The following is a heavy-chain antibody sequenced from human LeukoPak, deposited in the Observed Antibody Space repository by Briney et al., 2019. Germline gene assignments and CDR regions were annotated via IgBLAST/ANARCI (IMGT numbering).Heavy chain of an antibody. D-gene: IGHD1-26*01. V-gene: IGHV4-59*11. CDR1: GDSISNHY. J-gene: IGHJ4*02. CDR2: IFYSGNT. Sequence: SETLSLTCTVSGDSISNHYWSWIRQPPGKGLVWIGYIFYSGNTHYNPSLKSRVTMSVDTSKNQFSLRLSSVTPADTAVYYCARDRWEGIVGTFDYWGQGTLVTVSS. CDR3: ARDRWEGIVGTFDY.